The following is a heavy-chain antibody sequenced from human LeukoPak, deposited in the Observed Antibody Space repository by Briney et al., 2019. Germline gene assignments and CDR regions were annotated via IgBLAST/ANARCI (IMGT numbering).Heavy chain of an antibody. Sequence: HPGGSLRLSCAASGLTFSESWLHWVRQAPGKGLVWVSRINDDGSSRSYADSVRGRFTISKDNAKNTLYLQMNSLRAEDTAVYFCARVSGLGKNEYLHLWGQGTLVTVSS. V-gene: IGHV3-74*01. CDR3: ARVSGLGKNEYLHL. J-gene: IGHJ1*01. CDR2: INDDGSSR. CDR1: GLTFSESW. D-gene: IGHD3-10*01.